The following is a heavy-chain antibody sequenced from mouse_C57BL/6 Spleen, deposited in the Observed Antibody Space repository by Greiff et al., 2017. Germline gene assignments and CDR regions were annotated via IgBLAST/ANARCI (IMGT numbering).Heavy chain of an antibody. CDR2: IDPETGGT. Sequence: QVQLQQSGAELVRPGASVTLSCKASGYTFTDYEMHWVKQTPVHGLEWIGAIDPETGGTAYNQKFKGKAILTADKSSSTAYMELLSLTSEDSAVYYCTRSYDGYYVWFAYWGQGTLVTVSA. CDR3: TRSYDGYYVWFAY. J-gene: IGHJ3*01. V-gene: IGHV1-15*01. CDR1: GYTFTDYE. D-gene: IGHD2-3*01.